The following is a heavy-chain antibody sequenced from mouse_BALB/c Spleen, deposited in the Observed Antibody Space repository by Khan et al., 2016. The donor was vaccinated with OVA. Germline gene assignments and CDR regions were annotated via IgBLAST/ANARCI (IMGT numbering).Heavy chain of an antibody. CDR1: GFSLADYG. V-gene: IGHV2-6-5*01. CDR3: AKDLYYDNGYYSMDY. CDR2: IWGGGTT. Sequence: QVQLQQSGPGLVAPSQSLSITCTVSGFSLADYGVSWIHQPPGKGLEWVGVIWGGGTTFYNSALKSRLSISKDNSKSQVFLKMNSLQTDDTVMYYCAKDLYYDNGYYSMDYWGQGTSVTVSS. J-gene: IGHJ4*01. D-gene: IGHD2-4*01.